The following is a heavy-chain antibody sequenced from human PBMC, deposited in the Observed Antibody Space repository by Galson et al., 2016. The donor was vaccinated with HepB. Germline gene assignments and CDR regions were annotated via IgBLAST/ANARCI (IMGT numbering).Heavy chain of an antibody. CDR1: GFSLSSSGVG. CDR2: IYWNDDK. Sequence: PALVKPPPTLTLTCTFSGFSLSSSGVGVGWIRQSPGKALEWLALIYWNDDKRYSPSLKSRLTITKDPSKNQVVLTLTNMDPVDTATYYCAHRRTSADYGSGKDHYFDYWGQGTLVTVSS. D-gene: IGHD3-10*01. V-gene: IGHV2-5*01. J-gene: IGHJ4*02. CDR3: AHRRTSADYGSGKDHYFDY.